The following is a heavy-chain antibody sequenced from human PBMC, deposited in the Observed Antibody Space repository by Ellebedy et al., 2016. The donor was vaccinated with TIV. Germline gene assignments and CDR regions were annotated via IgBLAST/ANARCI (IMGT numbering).Heavy chain of an antibody. CDR3: TKATFDP. CDR1: GFSFSGSN. Sequence: GESLKISXAASGFSFSGSNIFWVRQASGKGLEWVGHITSKANSYATAYAASVKGRFTISRDDSKNTAYLQMNSLKTEDTAVYYCTKATFDPWGQGTLVTVSS. J-gene: IGHJ5*02. V-gene: IGHV3-73*01. CDR2: ITSKANSYAT.